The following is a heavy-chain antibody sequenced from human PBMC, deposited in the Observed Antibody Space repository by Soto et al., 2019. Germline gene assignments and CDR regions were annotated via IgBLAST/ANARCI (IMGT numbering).Heavy chain of an antibody. CDR2: IIPILNIA. V-gene: IGHV1-69*02. CDR1: GGTFSNHT. CDR3: ARVAEMGTVTNGFYYHMDV. D-gene: IGHD4-17*01. Sequence: QVQLVQSGAEVRKPGSSVKVSCKASGGTFSNHTISWVRQAPGQGLEWMGRIIPILNIANYAQKFEGRVKITADKSTSTAYMELSRLRSEDTAVYYCARVAEMGTVTNGFYYHMDVWGKGTTVTVSS. J-gene: IGHJ6*03.